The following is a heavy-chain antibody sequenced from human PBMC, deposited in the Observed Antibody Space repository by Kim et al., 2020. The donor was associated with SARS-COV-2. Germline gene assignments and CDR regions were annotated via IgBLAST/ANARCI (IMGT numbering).Heavy chain of an antibody. D-gene: IGHD6-19*01. CDR3: AIDAEWQWLVPGFEG. J-gene: IGHJ4*02. CDR1: GYTFTSYY. CDR2: INPSGGST. Sequence: ASVKVSCKASGYTFTSYYMHWVRQAPGQGLEWMGIINPSGGSTSYAQKFQGRVTMTRDTSTSTVYMELSSLRSEDTAVYYCAIDAEWQWLVPGFEGWGQGTLVTVSS. V-gene: IGHV1-46*01.